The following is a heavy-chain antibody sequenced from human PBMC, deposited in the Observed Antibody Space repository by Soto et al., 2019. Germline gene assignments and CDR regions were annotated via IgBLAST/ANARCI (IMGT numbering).Heavy chain of an antibody. D-gene: IGHD2-8*01. Sequence: ASVKVSCKASGYTFTSYYMHWVRQAPGQGLEWMGIINPSGGSTSYAQKFQGRVTMTRDTSTSTVYMELSSLRSEDTAVYYCARDIVLMVYTTYYYYYCGMDVWGQGTTVTVSS. CDR3: ARDIVLMVYTTYYYYYCGMDV. V-gene: IGHV1-46*01. J-gene: IGHJ6*02. CDR2: INPSGGST. CDR1: GYTFTSYY.